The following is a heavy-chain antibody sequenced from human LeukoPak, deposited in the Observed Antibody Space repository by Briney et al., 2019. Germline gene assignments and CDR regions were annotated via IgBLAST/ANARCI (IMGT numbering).Heavy chain of an antibody. D-gene: IGHD5-18*01. V-gene: IGHV1-3*01. J-gene: IGHJ4*02. CDR1: GYTFTSYA. Sequence: ASVKVSCKASGYTFTSYAMHWVRQAPGQRLEWMGWINAGNGNTKYSQKFQDRVTITRDTSACTAYMELSSLRSEDTAVYYCARSDEAMAQDYWGQGTLVTVSS. CDR2: INAGNGNT. CDR3: ARSDEAMAQDY.